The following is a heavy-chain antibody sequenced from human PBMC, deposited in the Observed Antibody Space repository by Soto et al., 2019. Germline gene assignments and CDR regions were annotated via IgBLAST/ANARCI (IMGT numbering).Heavy chain of an antibody. CDR1: GFTFSRYA. V-gene: IGHV3-23*01. J-gene: IGHJ6*02. CDR3: AKDQPGGSYYYYYGMDV. CDR2: ISGSGGST. D-gene: IGHD1-26*01. Sequence: GGSLRLSCAASGFTFSRYAMSWVRQAPGKGLEWVSAISGSGGSTYYADSVKGRFTISRDNSKNTLYLQMNSLRAEDTAVYYCAKDQPGGSYYYYYGMDVWGQGTTVTVSS.